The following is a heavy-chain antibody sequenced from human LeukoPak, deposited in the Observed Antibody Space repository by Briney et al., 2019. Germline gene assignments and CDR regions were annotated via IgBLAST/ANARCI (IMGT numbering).Heavy chain of an antibody. Sequence: PGGSLRLSCAASGFTFSSYSMNWVRQAPGKGLEWVSSISSSSSYIYYADSVKGRFTISRDNAKNSLYLQMNSLRAEDTVVYYCARGEGYSSFYDFWGQRPLVTVSS. CDR2: ISSSSSYI. J-gene: IGHJ4*02. CDR1: GFTFSSYS. CDR3: ARGEGYSSFYDF. D-gene: IGHD6-13*01. V-gene: IGHV3-21*01.